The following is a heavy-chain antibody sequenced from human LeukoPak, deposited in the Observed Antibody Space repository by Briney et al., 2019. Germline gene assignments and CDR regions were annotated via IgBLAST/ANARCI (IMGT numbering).Heavy chain of an antibody. CDR3: ARVTCSSTSCYAEWFDP. V-gene: IGHV4-34*01. D-gene: IGHD2-2*01. CDR1: GGSFSGYY. J-gene: IGHJ5*02. CDR2: INHSGST. Sequence: SETLSLTCAVYGGSFSGYYWSWIRQPPGKGLEWIGEINHSGSTNYNPSLKSRVTISVDTSKNQFPLKLSSVTAADTAVYYCARVTCSSTSCYAEWFDPWGQGTLVTVSS.